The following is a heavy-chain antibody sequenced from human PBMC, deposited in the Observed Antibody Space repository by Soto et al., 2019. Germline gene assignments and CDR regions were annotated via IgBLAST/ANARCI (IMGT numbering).Heavy chain of an antibody. J-gene: IGHJ6*01. CDR2: FYIGGNT. D-gene: IGHD1-26*01. Sequence: PVGSLRLSCASSVFTVSSNYMSCVRHSPGKGLEWVSIFYIGGNTYYADSVKGRFTISRDISKNTLYLQMNSLRVEDTAVYYCARGGSYYLDYSLDVWGQGTTVNGSS. CDR3: ARGGSYYLDYSLDV. CDR1: VFTVSSNY. V-gene: IGHV3-53*01.